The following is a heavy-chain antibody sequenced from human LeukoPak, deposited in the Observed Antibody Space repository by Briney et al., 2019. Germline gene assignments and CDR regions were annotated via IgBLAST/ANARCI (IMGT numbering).Heavy chain of an antibody. Sequence: SGGSLRLSCAASGFTFDDYAMHWVRQAPGKGLEWVSGISWNSGSIGCADSVKGRFTISRDNAKNSLYLQMNSLRAEDTALYYCAKDTSLAVAGERYDYWGQGTLVTVSS. CDR3: AKDTSLAVAGERYDY. CDR1: GFTFDDYA. D-gene: IGHD6-19*01. V-gene: IGHV3-9*01. CDR2: ISWNSGSI. J-gene: IGHJ4*02.